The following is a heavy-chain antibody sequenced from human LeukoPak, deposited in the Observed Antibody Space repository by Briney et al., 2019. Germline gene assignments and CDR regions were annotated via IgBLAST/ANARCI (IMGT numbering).Heavy chain of an antibody. D-gene: IGHD1-26*01. J-gene: IGHJ4*02. CDR3: AREGDGGSFYFDY. CDR1: GFTFSSYG. Sequence: PGGSLRLSCAASGFTFSSYGMHWVRQAPGKGLEWVAVISYDGSNKYYADSVKGRFTISRDNSKNTLYLQMNSLRAEDTAVYYCAREGDGGSFYFDYWGQGTLVTVSS. CDR2: ISYDGSNK. V-gene: IGHV3-30*03.